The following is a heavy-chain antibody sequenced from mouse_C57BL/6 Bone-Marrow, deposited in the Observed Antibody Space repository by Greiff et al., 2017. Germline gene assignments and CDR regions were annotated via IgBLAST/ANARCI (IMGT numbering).Heavy chain of an antibody. D-gene: IGHD2-5*01. Sequence: QVQLQQSGAELVKPGASVKLSCKASGYTFTSYWMHWVKQRPGQGLEWIGMIHPNSGSTNYNEKFKSKATLTVDKSSSTAYMQLSSLTSEDSAVYYCARDYSNYEAMDYWGQGTSVTVS. J-gene: IGHJ4*01. CDR3: ARDYSNYEAMDY. CDR1: GYTFTSYW. V-gene: IGHV1-64*01. CDR2: IHPNSGST.